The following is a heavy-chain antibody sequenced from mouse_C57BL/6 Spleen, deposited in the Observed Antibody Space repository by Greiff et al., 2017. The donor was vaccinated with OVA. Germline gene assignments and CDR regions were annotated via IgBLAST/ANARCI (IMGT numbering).Heavy chain of an antibody. V-gene: IGHV1-69*01. D-gene: IGHD2-1*01. J-gene: IGHJ3*01. CDR1: GYTFTSYW. CDR2: IDPSDSYT. Sequence: QVQLQQPGAELVMPGASVKLSCKASGYTFTSYWMHWVKQRPGQGLEWIGEIDPSDSYTNYKQKFKGKSKLTVDKSSSTAYMQLSRLTSEDSAVYYCARSNGNYGFADWGQGTLVTVSA. CDR3: ARSNGNYGFAD.